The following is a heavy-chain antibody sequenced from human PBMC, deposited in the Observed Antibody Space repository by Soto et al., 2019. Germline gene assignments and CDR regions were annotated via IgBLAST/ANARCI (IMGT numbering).Heavy chain of an antibody. Sequence: GGSLRLSCAASGFTFSSYAMSWVRQAPGKGLEWVSAICGSGSNKYYADSVKGRFTISRDNSKNTLYLQMNSLRAEDTAVYYCAKDLYGDPLWYFQHWGQGTLVTVSS. J-gene: IGHJ1*01. CDR1: GFTFSSYA. CDR3: AKDLYGDPLWYFQH. D-gene: IGHD4-17*01. CDR2: ICGSGSNK. V-gene: IGHV3-23*01.